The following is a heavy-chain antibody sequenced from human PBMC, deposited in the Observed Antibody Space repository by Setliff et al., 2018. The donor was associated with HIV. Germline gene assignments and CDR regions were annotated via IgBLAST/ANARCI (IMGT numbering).Heavy chain of an antibody. Sequence: SETLSLTCTVSGDSIISSSYNWGWIRQSPGKGLEWIGSIHYSGSTHYNLALMSRVTISMDTSRNQFSVKLSSVTAADTAIYYCATLNFPLNWFDPWGQGTPVTSPQ. CDR3: ATLNFPLNWFDP. J-gene: IGHJ5*02. CDR1: GDSIISSSYN. V-gene: IGHV4-39*01. CDR2: IHYSGST.